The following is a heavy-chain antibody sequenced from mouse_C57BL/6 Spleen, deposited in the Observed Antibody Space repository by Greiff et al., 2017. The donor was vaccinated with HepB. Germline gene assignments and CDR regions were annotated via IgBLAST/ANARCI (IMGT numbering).Heavy chain of an antibody. CDR1: GFTFSSYA. V-gene: IGHV5-4*01. D-gene: IGHD3-2*02. CDR3: ARETTAQATWDY. J-gene: IGHJ2*01. CDR2: ISDGGSYT. Sequence: EVKLMESGGGLVKPGGSLKLSCAASGFTFSSYAMSWVRQTPEKRLEWVATISDGGSYTYYPDNVKGRFTISRDNAKNNLYLQMSHLKSEDTAMYYCARETTAQATWDYWGQGTTLTVSS.